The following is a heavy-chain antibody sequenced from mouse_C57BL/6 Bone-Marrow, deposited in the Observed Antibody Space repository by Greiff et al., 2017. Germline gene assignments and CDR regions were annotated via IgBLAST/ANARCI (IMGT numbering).Heavy chain of an antibody. D-gene: IGHD2-5*01. J-gene: IGHJ2*01. V-gene: IGHV1-15*01. Sequence: QVQLKEVGAALVLPVSSFTLSCKASGYTFTDYEMHWVKQTPVHGLEWIGAIDPETGGTAYNQKFKGKAILTAYKSSSTAYMELRSLTSEDSAVYYCTRGGYSNYGDYWGQGTTLTVSS. CDR1: GYTFTDYE. CDR2: IDPETGGT. CDR3: TRGGYSNYGDY.